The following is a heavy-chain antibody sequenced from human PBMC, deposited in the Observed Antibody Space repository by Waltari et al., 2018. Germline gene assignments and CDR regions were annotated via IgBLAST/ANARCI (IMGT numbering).Heavy chain of an antibody. CDR1: GGSFSGYY. D-gene: IGHD5-12*01. Sequence: QVQLQQWGAGLLKPSETLSLTCAVYGGSFSGYYWSWIRQPPGKGLEWIGEINHSGRTTYSPSRNGRVTIAVDTSKNQFSLKLSSVTAADTAVYYCARGLKRWLQSGDAFDIWGQGTMVTVSS. V-gene: IGHV4-34*01. J-gene: IGHJ3*02. CDR2: INHSGRT. CDR3: ARGLKRWLQSGDAFDI.